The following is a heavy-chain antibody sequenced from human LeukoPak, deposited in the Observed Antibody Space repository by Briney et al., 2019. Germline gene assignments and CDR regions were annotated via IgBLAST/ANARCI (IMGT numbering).Heavy chain of an antibody. V-gene: IGHV1-2*02. J-gene: IGHJ6*03. CDR1: GYTFTDYY. CDR3: ARESPEEQWLVLRYYYYYMDV. D-gene: IGHD6-19*01. CDR2: ISPHSGGT. Sequence: ASVTVSCKASGYTFTDYYILWVRQAPGQGPEWMGWISPHSGGTNYAQNFKGRVTMTRDTSISTAYMELSSLTSDDTAVYYCARESPEEQWLVLRYYYYYMDVWGKGTTVTVSS.